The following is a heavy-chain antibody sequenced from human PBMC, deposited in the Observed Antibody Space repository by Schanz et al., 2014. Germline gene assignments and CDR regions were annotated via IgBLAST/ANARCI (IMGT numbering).Heavy chain of an antibody. J-gene: IGHJ4*02. Sequence: EVQLVESGGGLVQPGGSLRLSCAASGYTFSSYSMNWVRQAPGKGLEWISYITYNGGTIYYADSVKGRFTISRDNAKNSLYLEMNSLRAEDTAVYYCARAGYCTSVSCSLFVSDYWGQGTLVTVSS. D-gene: IGHD2-2*03. CDR1: GYTFSSYS. V-gene: IGHV3-48*01. CDR3: ARAGYCTSVSCSLFVSDY. CDR2: ITYNGGTI.